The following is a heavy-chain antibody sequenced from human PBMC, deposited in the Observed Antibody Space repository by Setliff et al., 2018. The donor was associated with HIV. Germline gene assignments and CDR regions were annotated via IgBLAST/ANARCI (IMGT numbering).Heavy chain of an antibody. Sequence: ASVKVSCKASGYPFSGYGISWVRQAPGQGLEWMGWISAYSGDTNYAQKFQGRLTMTTDTSTSTAYMELRSLRSDDTAMYYCASTGGSYGNYGGYLRFWGQGALVTVSS. CDR3: ASTGGSYGNYGGYLRF. V-gene: IGHV1-18*01. D-gene: IGHD4-17*01. CDR2: ISAYSGDT. J-gene: IGHJ4*02. CDR1: GYPFSGYG.